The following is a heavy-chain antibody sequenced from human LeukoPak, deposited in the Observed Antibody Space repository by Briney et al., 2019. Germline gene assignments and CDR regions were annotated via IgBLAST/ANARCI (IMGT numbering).Heavy chain of an antibody. D-gene: IGHD2/OR15-2a*01. J-gene: IGHJ4*02. V-gene: IGHV4-4*07. Sequence: SETLSLTCTVSGGSISSYYWSWIRQPAGKGLEWIGRIYTSGSIDYNPSLKSRVPFSVDTSKNQFSLKLSSVTAADTAVYYCATDTYMDTFNYWGQGTLVTVSS. CDR3: ATDTYMDTFNY. CDR2: IYTSGSI. CDR1: GGSISSYY.